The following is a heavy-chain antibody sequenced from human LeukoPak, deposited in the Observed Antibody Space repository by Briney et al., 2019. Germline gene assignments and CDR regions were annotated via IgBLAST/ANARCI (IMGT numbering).Heavy chain of an antibody. Sequence: GGSLRLFCAASGFTFDDYAMHWVRQAPGKGLEWVSLISWDGGSTYYADSVKGRFTISRDNSKNSLYLQMNSLSAEDTALYYCAKDLTKYDSSGYSSSSDAFDIWGQGTMVTVSS. J-gene: IGHJ3*02. CDR3: AKDLTKYDSSGYSSSSDAFDI. V-gene: IGHV3-43D*03. CDR2: ISWDGGST. D-gene: IGHD3-22*01. CDR1: GFTFDDYA.